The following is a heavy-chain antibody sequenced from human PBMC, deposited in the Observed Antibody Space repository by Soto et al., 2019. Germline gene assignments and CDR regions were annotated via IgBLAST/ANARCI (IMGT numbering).Heavy chain of an antibody. Sequence: GGSLRLSCAASGFSFRNYAIHWVRQAPGKGLEWVAVISRGGSHKYYLDSVKGRFTISRDNSKDTVNLLMNSLRDDDSAMYYCARSRNSAVADSFDFWGQGTLVTVSS. V-gene: IGHV3-30*04. D-gene: IGHD1-26*01. CDR3: ARSRNSAVADSFDF. CDR1: GFSFRNYA. J-gene: IGHJ4*02. CDR2: ISRGGSHK.